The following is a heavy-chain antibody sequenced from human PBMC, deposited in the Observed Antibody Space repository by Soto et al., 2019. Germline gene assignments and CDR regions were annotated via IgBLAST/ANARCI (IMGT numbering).Heavy chain of an antibody. CDR3: ARRAYYDFWRGPEVYYSYYGMEV. CDR2: INHSGST. J-gene: IGHJ6*02. CDR1: GGSFSGYY. Sequence: SETLSLTCAVYGGSFSGYYWSWIRQPPGKGLEWIGEINHSGSTNYNPSLKSRVTISVDTSKNQFSLKLSSVTAADTAVYDGARRAYYDFWRGPEVYYSYYGMEVWGQGTTVTVSS. D-gene: IGHD3-3*01. V-gene: IGHV4-34*01.